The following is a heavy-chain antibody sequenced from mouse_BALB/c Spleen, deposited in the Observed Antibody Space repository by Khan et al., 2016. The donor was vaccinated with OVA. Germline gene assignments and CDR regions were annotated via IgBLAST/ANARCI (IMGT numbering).Heavy chain of an antibody. Sequence: QVQLKQSGPGLVAPSQSLSITCTVSGFSLTSYGVHWVRQPPGKGLEWLVVIWSDGSTTYNSALKSSLSISKDHSKSPVFLKMNRLQTDETAMYYCARKGNYYFEYGGQGTTLTVSS. CDR3: ARKGNYYFEY. D-gene: IGHD2-1*01. J-gene: IGHJ2*01. CDR1: GFSLTSYG. CDR2: IWSDGST. V-gene: IGHV2-6*02.